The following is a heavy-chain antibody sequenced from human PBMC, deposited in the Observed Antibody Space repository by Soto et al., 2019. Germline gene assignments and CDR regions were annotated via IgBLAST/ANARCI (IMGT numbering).Heavy chain of an antibody. CDR2: IYHSGST. V-gene: IGHV4-30-2*01. CDR3: ARAPHSCSGGSCYSSGWYYGMDV. Sequence: SETLSLTCAVSGGSISSGGYSWSWIRQPPGKGLEWIGYIYHSGSTYYNPSLKSRVTITVDRSKNQLPLKLSSVTAAVTAVYYCARAPHSCSGGSCYSSGWYYGMDVWGQGTTVTVSS. D-gene: IGHD2-15*01. CDR1: GGSISSGGYS. J-gene: IGHJ6*02.